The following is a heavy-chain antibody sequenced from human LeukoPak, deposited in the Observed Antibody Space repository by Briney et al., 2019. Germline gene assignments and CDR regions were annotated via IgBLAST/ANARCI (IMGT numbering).Heavy chain of an antibody. V-gene: IGHV3-23*01. CDR1: GFTFSNYA. CDR2: ISVGGTTT. CDR3: AKDSSSATVFDY. D-gene: IGHD4-17*01. Sequence: GGSLRLSCVASGFTFSNYAMSWIRQAPGKGLEWVSSISVGGTTTYYADSVKGRFTISRDNSKNTLYLQMNSLRAEDTAVYYCAKDSSSATVFDYWGQGTLVTVSS. J-gene: IGHJ4*02.